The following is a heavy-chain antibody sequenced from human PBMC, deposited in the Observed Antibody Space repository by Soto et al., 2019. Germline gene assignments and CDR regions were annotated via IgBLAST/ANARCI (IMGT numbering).Heavy chain of an antibody. CDR3: AKVTIEVPAPGTAV. D-gene: IGHD6-13*01. CDR1: GFTFNNYA. J-gene: IGHJ6*02. CDR2: ISYSGDRT. Sequence: QRLSCAASGFTFNNYAMSWVRQAPGKGLEWVSAISYSGDRTFYADPAKGRFTISRDNSKNTLYLEMKSLRAEDTAIYYCAKVTIEVPAPGTAVWGQGTTVTVSS. V-gene: IGHV3-23*01.